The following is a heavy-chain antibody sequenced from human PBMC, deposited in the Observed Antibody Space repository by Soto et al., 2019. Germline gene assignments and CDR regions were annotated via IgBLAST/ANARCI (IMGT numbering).Heavy chain of an antibody. J-gene: IGHJ4*02. D-gene: IGHD4-17*01. Sequence: SATLSLACTVSDDSISSYYWSLIRQPPGKGLEWIGYIDYSGSTNYNPSLKSRVTMSVDTSKTQFSLQLSSVTAAATAVYYCARGGPTVTTLVEYWAQGILVNVSS. CDR1: DDSISSYY. CDR2: IDYSGST. V-gene: IGHV4-59*01. CDR3: ARGGPTVTTLVEY.